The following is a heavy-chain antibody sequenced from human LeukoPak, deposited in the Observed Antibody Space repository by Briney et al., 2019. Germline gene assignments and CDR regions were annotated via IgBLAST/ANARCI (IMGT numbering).Heavy chain of an antibody. CDR2: IIPDSGGA. CDR1: GYTFTNYY. D-gene: IGHD2-2*01. J-gene: IGHJ4*02. Sequence: ASVKVSCKTSGYTFTNYYVHWVRQAPGQRLEWMGYIIPDSGGADYDQRFQGRVTKTRDKSISTVYMELSSLRSDDAAVYYCSTEDKYCGSANCGKYWVQGTLVTVSS. V-gene: IGHV1-2*02. CDR3: STEDKYCGSANCGKY.